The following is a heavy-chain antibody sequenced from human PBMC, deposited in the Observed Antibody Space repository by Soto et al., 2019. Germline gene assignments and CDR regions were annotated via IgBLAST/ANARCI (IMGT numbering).Heavy chain of an antibody. CDR1: GASISSGDYY. D-gene: IGHD2-15*01. J-gene: IGHJ5*02. CDR2: IYYSGNT. CDR3: ARAGRDCSGGSCYYNWFDP. V-gene: IGHV4-30-4*01. Sequence: SETLSLTCTVSGASISSGDYYWSWIRQPPGKGLEWVGYIYYSGNTYYNPSLKSRLTISVDTSKNQLSLKLRSVTAADTAVYYCARAGRDCSGGSCYYNWFDPWGQGTLVTVSS.